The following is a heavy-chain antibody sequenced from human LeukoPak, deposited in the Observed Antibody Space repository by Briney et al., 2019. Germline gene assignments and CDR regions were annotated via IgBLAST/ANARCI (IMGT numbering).Heavy chain of an antibody. V-gene: IGHV3-23*01. CDR2: ISGRDGST. Sequence: GGSLRLSCAASGFTFSSYAMSWVRQAPGKGLEWVSSISGRDGSTYYADSVKGRFTISRDNSKNTLYLQMNSLRAEDTAVYYCAKSGAVRFDYWGQGTLVTVSS. D-gene: IGHD3-16*01. CDR1: GFTFSSYA. J-gene: IGHJ4*02. CDR3: AKSGAVRFDY.